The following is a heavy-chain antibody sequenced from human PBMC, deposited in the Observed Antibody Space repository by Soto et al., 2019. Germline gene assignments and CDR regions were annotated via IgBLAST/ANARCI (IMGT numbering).Heavy chain of an antibody. CDR1: ELAFSNYA. Sequence: EAQLLESGGGFVQPGGSLRLSCAASELAFSNYAMTWVRQAPGKGLEWVSVISASGYSAYYGGAVKGRFTTSRDTSKSTLYLQMNRLRADDTAVYYCAKGEQLWDPFDSWGQGTLVTVSS. D-gene: IGHD6-13*01. V-gene: IGHV3-23*01. CDR3: AKGEQLWDPFDS. CDR2: ISASGYSA. J-gene: IGHJ4*02.